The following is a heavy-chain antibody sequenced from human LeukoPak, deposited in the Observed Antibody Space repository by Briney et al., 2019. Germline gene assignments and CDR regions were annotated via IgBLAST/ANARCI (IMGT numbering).Heavy chain of an antibody. D-gene: IGHD4-17*01. J-gene: IGHJ6*02. CDR3: AKDGATVTDYYYYGMDV. CDR2: IRYDGSYK. V-gene: IGHV3-30*02. CDR1: GFPFSNYG. Sequence: GGSLRLSCAASGFPFSNYGMHRVRQAPGKGLEWVALIRYDGSYKYYSDFVKGRFTISRDNSKNTLYVQMNSLRAEGTAVYYCAKDGATVTDYYYYGMDVWGQGTTVTVSS.